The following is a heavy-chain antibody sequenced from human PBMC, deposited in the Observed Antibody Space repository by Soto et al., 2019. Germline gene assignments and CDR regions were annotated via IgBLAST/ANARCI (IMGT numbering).Heavy chain of an antibody. J-gene: IGHJ6*02. Sequence: GESLKISCKGSGYSFTSYWICWVRQMPGKGLEWMGIIYPGDSDTRYSPSFQGQVTISRDNSKNTLYLQMNSLRAEDTAVYHCARVVDSDFWSGHYYGMDVWGQGTTVPVSS. CDR3: ARVVDSDFWSGHYYGMDV. D-gene: IGHD3-3*01. CDR2: IYPGDSDT. CDR1: GYSFTSYW. V-gene: IGHV5-51*01.